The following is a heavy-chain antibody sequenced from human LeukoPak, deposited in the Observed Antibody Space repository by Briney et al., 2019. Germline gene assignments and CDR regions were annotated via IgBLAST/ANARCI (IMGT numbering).Heavy chain of an antibody. V-gene: IGHV3-30*18. D-gene: IGHD1-26*01. CDR1: GFTFSNYG. CDR2: ISDDGSNQ. J-gene: IGHJ4*02. Sequence: PGGSLRLSCAASGFTFSNYGMHWVRQAPGKGLEWVAVISDDGSNQYYAESVKGRFIISRDDSKNTLYLQMNSLRAEDTAVYYCAKEGAIGVPYFDHWGPGTLVTVSS. CDR3: AKEGAIGVPYFDH.